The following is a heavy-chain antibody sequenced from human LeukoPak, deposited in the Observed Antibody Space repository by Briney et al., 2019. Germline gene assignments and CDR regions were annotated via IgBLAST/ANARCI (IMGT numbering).Heavy chain of an antibody. CDR1: GYTFTSYD. D-gene: IGHD5-18*01. CDR2: MNPNSGNT. V-gene: IGHV1-8*03. CDR3: ATRGYGYGWVYFDY. J-gene: IGHJ4*02. Sequence: ASVKVSCKASGYTFTSYDINWVRQATGQGLEWMGWMNPNSGNTGYAQKFQGRVTITRNTSISTAYMELSSLRSEDTAVYYCATRGYGYGWVYFDYWGQGTLVTVSS.